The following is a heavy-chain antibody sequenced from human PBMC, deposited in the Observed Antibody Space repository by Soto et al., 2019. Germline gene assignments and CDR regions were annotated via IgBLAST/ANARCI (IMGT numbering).Heavy chain of an antibody. D-gene: IGHD2-21*02. Sequence: SETLSLTCTVSGGSISYEYFHWTWIRQSPGKGQEWIGYIHYSGSIIYNTSFKNRVNISVDTSKKQFSLQLSSVTAADTSVYFCAREDDGGDRDYYGLDVWGQGTTVT. CDR2: IHYSGSI. CDR1: GGSISYEYFH. J-gene: IGHJ6*02. V-gene: IGHV4-30-4*02. CDR3: AREDDGGDRDYYGLDV.